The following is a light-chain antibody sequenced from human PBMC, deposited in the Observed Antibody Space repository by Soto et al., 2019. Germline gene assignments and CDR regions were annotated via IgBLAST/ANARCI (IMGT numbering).Light chain of an antibody. CDR3: QQRSNWPSSLT. CDR1: QSVSSY. V-gene: IGKV3-11*01. CDR2: DAS. J-gene: IGKJ4*01. Sequence: EIVLTQSPATLSLSPGERAILSCRASQSVSSYLAWYQQKPGQAPRLLIYDASNRATGIPARFSGSGSGTDFTLTISSLEPEDFAVYYCQQRSNWPSSLTFGGGTKVEIK.